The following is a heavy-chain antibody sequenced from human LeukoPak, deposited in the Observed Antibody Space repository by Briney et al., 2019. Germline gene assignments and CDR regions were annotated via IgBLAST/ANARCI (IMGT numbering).Heavy chain of an antibody. D-gene: IGHD6-19*01. CDR2: ISGSGGGT. CDR3: AKGEQWLVLYFQH. V-gene: IGHV3-23*01. Sequence: PGGSLRLSCAASGFTFSYYAMHRVRQAPGKGLEWVAAISGSGGGTDYADSVKGRFTISRDNSKNTLYLQMNSLRAEDTAVYYCAKGEQWLVLYFQHWGQGTLVTVSS. J-gene: IGHJ1*01. CDR1: GFTFSYYA.